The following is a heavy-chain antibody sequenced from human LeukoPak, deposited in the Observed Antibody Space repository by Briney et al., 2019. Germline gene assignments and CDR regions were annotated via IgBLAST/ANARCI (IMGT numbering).Heavy chain of an antibody. CDR1: GGSISSYY. CDR2: IYYSGST. Sequence: ETPSLTCTVSGGSISSYYWSWIRQPPGKGLEWIGYIYYSGSTNYNPSLKSRVTISVDTSKNQFSLKLSSVTAADTAVYYCASSVVVTANFDYWGQGTLVTVSS. V-gene: IGHV4-59*08. CDR3: ASSVVVTANFDY. D-gene: IGHD2-21*02. J-gene: IGHJ4*02.